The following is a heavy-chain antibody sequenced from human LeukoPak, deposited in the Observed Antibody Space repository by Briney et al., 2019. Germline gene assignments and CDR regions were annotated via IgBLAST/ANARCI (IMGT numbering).Heavy chain of an antibody. CDR1: GGTFSSYA. Sequence: SVKVSCKASGGTFSSYAISWVRQAPGQGLEWMGGIIPIFGTANYAQKFQGRVTISADESTSTAYMELSSLRSEDTAVYYCARDLGYCSSTSCYEGGYWGQGTLVTVSS. CDR2: IIPIFGTA. J-gene: IGHJ4*02. D-gene: IGHD2-2*01. CDR3: ARDLGYCSSTSCYEGGY. V-gene: IGHV1-69*13.